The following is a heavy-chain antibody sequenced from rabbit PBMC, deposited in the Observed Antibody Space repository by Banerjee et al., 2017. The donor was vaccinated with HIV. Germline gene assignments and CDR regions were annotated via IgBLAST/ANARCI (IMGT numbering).Heavy chain of an antibody. CDR2: IYAGSSGST. J-gene: IGHJ4*01. CDR1: GIDFSSYYY. V-gene: IGHV1S45*01. CDR3: ARANEWLLFRL. D-gene: IGHD1-1*01. Sequence: QEQLVESGGGLVQPEGSLTLTCTASGIDFSSYYYMCWVRQAPGKGLEWIACIYAGSSGSTYYASWAKGRFTISKTSSTTVTLQMTSLTAADTATYFCARANEWLLFRLWGPGTLVTVS.